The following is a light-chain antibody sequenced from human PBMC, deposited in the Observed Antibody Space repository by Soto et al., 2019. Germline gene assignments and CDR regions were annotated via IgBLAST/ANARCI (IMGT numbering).Light chain of an antibody. CDR3: QNYNNWPPWT. Sequence: EIVMTQSPATLSVSPGERATLSCRASQSVSINLAWYQQKPGQAPRLVIYGASTRATGIPARFSGSGSGTDFTLTISSMQSEDFAVYYCQNYNNWPPWTFGQGTKVEIK. V-gene: IGKV3-15*01. J-gene: IGKJ1*01. CDR1: QSVSIN. CDR2: GAS.